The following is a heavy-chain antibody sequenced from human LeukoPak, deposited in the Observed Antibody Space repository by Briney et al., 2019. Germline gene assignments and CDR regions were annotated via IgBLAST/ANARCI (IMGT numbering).Heavy chain of an antibody. CDR3: ARHLSAIAAAGPGAFDI. CDR2: IYRNGST. CDR1: GGSISSGSYY. Sequence: SQTLSLTCTVSGGSISSGSYYWSWIRQPAGKGLEWIGRIYRNGSTNYNPSLKSRVTISVDTSRNQFSLKLSSVTAADTAVYYCARHLSAIAAAGPGAFDIWGQGTMVTVSS. V-gene: IGHV4-61*02. J-gene: IGHJ3*02. D-gene: IGHD6-13*01.